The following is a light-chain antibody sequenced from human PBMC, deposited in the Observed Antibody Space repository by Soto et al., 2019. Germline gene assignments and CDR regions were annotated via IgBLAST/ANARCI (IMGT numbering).Light chain of an antibody. CDR1: QSISSY. V-gene: IGKV1-39*01. CDR3: QQSYSTPLT. CDR2: AAS. J-gene: IGKJ1*01. Sequence: DIQMTQSPSSLSASVGDRVTITCRARQSISSYLNWYQQKPGKAPKLLIYAASSLQSGVPSRFSGSGSGTDFTLTISSLQPEDFATYYCQQSYSTPLTFGRGTMVEIK.